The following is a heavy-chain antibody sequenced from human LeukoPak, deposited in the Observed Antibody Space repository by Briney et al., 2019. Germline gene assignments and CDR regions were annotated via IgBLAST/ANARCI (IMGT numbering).Heavy chain of an antibody. Sequence: SVKVSCKASGYTFTSYYMHWVRQAPGQGLEWMGGIIPIFGTANYAQKFQGRVTITADESTSTAYMELSSLRSEDTAVYYCARGRAVGATTWVYWGQGTLVTVSS. J-gene: IGHJ4*02. CDR1: GYTFTSYY. D-gene: IGHD1-26*01. V-gene: IGHV1-69*13. CDR2: IIPIFGTA. CDR3: ARGRAVGATTWVY.